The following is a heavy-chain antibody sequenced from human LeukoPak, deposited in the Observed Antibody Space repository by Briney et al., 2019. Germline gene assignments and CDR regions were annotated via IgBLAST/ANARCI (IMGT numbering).Heavy chain of an antibody. CDR2: INHSGST. V-gene: IGHV4-34*01. Sequence: SETLSLTCAVYGGSFSGYYWSWIRQPPGKGLEWTGEINHSGSTNYNPSLKSRVTISVDTSKNQFSLKLSSVTAADTAVYYCASRTLRYFDPITWGQGTMVTVSS. CDR1: GGSFSGYY. D-gene: IGHD3-9*01. CDR3: ASRTLRYFDPIT. J-gene: IGHJ3*01.